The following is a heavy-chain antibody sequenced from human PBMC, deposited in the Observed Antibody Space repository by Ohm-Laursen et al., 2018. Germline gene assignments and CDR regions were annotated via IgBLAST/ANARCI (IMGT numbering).Heavy chain of an antibody. V-gene: IGHV5-51*01. D-gene: IGHD2-15*01. CDR3: ARAVGYCSGGSCWNAFDI. CDR2: IYPGDSDT. J-gene: IGHJ3*02. Sequence: GESLRISCKGSGYSFTSYWIGWVRQMPGKGLEWMGIIYPGDSDTRYSPSFQGQVTISADKSISTAYLQWSSLKASDTAMYYCARAVGYCSGGSCWNAFDIWGQGTMVTVSS. CDR1: GYSFTSYW.